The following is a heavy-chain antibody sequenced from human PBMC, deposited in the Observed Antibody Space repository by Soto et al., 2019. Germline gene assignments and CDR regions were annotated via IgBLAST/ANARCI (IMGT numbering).Heavy chain of an antibody. Sequence: GGSLRLSCAASGLTFSDYYMSWIRQAPGKGLEWVSYISSSSSYTNYADSVKGRFTISRDNAKNSLYLQMNSLRAEDTAVYYCARDGVAATTLNWFDPWGQGTLVTVSS. CDR2: ISSSSSYT. CDR3: ARDGVAATTLNWFDP. J-gene: IGHJ5*02. D-gene: IGHD2-15*01. V-gene: IGHV3-11*06. CDR1: GLTFSDYY.